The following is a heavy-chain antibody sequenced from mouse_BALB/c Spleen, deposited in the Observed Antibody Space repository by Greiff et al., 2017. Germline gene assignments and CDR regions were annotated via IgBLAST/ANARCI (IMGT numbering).Heavy chain of an antibody. CDR2: ISSGSSTI. Sequence: EVKLMESGGGLVQPGGSRKLSCAASGFTFSSFGMHWVRQAPEKGLEWVAYISSGSSTIYYADTVKGRFTISRDNPKNTLFLQMTSLRSEDTAMYYCARGNGSTGYYAMDYWGQGTSVTVSS. J-gene: IGHJ4*01. D-gene: IGHD2-2*01. V-gene: IGHV5-17*02. CDR3: ARGNGSTGYYAMDY. CDR1: GFTFSSFG.